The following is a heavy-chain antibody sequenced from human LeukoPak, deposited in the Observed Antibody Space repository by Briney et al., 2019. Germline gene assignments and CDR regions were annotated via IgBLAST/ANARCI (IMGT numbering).Heavy chain of an antibody. D-gene: IGHD3-10*01. J-gene: IGHJ6*02. CDR1: GFTVSTNY. Sequence: GGSLRLSCAASGFTVSTNYLSWVRQAPGKGLEWDSVVYSGGTTYHADSVKGRFTISRDNSKNTMYLQMNSLRADDTAVYYCARESVVRGVINGMDVWGQGTTVTVSS. V-gene: IGHV3-66*01. CDR3: ARESVVRGVINGMDV. CDR2: VYSGGTT.